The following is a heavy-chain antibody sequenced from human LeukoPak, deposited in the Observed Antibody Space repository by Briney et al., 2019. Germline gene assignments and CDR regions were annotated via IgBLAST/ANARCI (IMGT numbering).Heavy chain of an antibody. CDR1: GGTFSSYA. CDR2: IIPIFGTA. J-gene: IGHJ5*01. V-gene: IGHV1-69*05. CDR3: ATELRGYSFGYDS. Sequence: SVKVSCKASGGTFSSYAISWVRQAPGQGLEWMGGIIPIFGTANYAQKFQGRVTITTDESTSTAYMELSSLRSEDTAVYFCATELRGYSFGYDSWGQGTLVTVSS. D-gene: IGHD5-12*01.